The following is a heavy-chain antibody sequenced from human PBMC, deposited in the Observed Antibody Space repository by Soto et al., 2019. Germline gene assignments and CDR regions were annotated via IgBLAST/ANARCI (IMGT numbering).Heavy chain of an antibody. CDR3: ARRGYSSGWYYFDY. Sequence: SETLSLTCSVSGGSISSYYWSWIRQPPGKGLEWIGYILYSGSTNYSPSLKSRVTISVDTSKNQFSLKLTSVTAADTAVYYCARRGYSSGWYYFDYWGQGTLVTVSS. CDR2: ILYSGST. D-gene: IGHD6-19*01. CDR1: GGSISSYY. V-gene: IGHV4-59*01. J-gene: IGHJ4*02.